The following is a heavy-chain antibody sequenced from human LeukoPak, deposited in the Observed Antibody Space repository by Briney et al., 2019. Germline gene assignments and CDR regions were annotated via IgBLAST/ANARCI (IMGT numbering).Heavy chain of an antibody. D-gene: IGHD6-19*01. CDR2: ISAYNGNT. CDR3: ARDGGYSSGEFVDY. V-gene: IGHV1-18*01. CDR1: GYTFTSDG. Sequence: GASVKVSCKASGYTFTSDGISWVRQAPGQWLELMGWISAYNGNTNYAQKLQGRVTMTTDTSTSTAYMELRSLRSDDTAVYYCARDGGYSSGEFVDYWGQGTLVTVSS. J-gene: IGHJ4*02.